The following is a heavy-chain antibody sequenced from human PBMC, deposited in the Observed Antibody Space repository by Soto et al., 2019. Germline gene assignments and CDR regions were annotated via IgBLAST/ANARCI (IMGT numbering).Heavy chain of an antibody. J-gene: IGHJ4*02. V-gene: IGHV4-31*03. D-gene: IGHD3-3*01. Sequence: QVQLQESGPGLVKPSQTLSLTCTVSGGSISSGGYYWSWIRQHPGKGLEWIGYIYYSGSTYYNPSLKSRVTISVDTSKNQFSLKLSSVTAADTAVYYCARGNQNFLEWNKIDYWGQGTLVTVSS. CDR1: GGSISSGGYY. CDR3: ARGNQNFLEWNKIDY. CDR2: IYYSGST.